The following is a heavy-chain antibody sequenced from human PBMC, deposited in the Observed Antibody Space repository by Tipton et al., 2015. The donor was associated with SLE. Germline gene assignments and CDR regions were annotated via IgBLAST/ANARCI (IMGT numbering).Heavy chain of an antibody. CDR3: ARDRIAVARRFFDS. V-gene: IGHV4-59*11. CDR2: FYYAGCT. J-gene: IGHJ4*02. CDR1: GGSINTHY. D-gene: IGHD6-19*01. Sequence: TLSLTCTFFGGSINTHYWSWIRQPPGKGLEWIGYFYYAGCTSYNPSLKSRVTMSLDTSKKQFSLKLSSVTAADTAVYYCARDRIAVARRFFDSWGQGTLVTVSS.